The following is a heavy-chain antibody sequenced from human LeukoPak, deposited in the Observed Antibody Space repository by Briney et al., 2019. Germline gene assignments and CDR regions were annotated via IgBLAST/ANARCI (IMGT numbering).Heavy chain of an antibody. V-gene: IGHV1-2*06. J-gene: IGHJ4*02. D-gene: IGHD1-26*01. CDR2: INPNNGGT. CDR1: GYTFTSYD. CDR3: TRESGSYHGNDY. Sequence: ASVKVSCKASGYTFTSYDINWMRQAPGQGLEWMGRINPNNGGTNYAQKFQGRVTMTGDTSISTAYMELSSLRSDDTAVYYCTRESGSYHGNDYWGQGTLVTVSS.